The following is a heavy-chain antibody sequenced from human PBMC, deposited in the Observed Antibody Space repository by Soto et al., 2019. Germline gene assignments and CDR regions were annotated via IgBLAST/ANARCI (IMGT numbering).Heavy chain of an antibody. J-gene: IGHJ4*02. V-gene: IGHV4-34*01. D-gene: IGHD2-15*01. CDR2: INHSGST. Sequence: SETLSLTCAVYGGSFSGYYWSWIRQPPGKGLEWIGEINHSGSTNYNPSLKSRVTISVDNAKNTVYLHMNSLTAEDTAVYYCVRTSLVVAVATREDFWGQGTLVTVSS. CDR1: GGSFSGYY. CDR3: VRTSLVVAVATREDF.